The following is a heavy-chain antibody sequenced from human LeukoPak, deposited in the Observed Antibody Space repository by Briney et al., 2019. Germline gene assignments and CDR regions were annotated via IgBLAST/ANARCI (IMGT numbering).Heavy chain of an antibody. CDR2: ISKSGDTI. CDR3: VRVRGSYAFDF. D-gene: IGHD1-26*01. J-gene: IGHJ4*02. Sequence: GGSLRLSCAASGFTFSDYYMSWFRQAPGKGLECISYISKSGDTIYYADSVKGRFTISRDNAKDSLYVQMNSLRAEDTAVYYCVRVRGSYAFDFSGQGTPVIVSS. CDR1: GFTFSDYY. V-gene: IGHV3-11*01.